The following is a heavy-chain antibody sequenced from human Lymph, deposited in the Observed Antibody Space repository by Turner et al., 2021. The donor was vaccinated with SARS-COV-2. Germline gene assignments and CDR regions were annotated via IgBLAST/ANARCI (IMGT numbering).Heavy chain of an antibody. J-gene: IGHJ4*02. CDR3: ARGPPDFPYYFDY. Sequence: EVQLVESGGGRVKPGGSLRLSSAASGFTFSSYSMNWVRQAPGKGLEWVSSITFTSSYIYYADSVKGRFTISRDNAKNSLYLQMNSLRAEDTAVYYCARGPPDFPYYFDYWGQGTLVTVSS. CDR1: GFTFSSYS. D-gene: IGHD2-21*02. CDR2: ITFTSSYI. V-gene: IGHV3-21*01.